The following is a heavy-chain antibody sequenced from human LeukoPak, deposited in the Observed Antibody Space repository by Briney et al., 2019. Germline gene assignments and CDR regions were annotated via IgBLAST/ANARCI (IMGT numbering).Heavy chain of an antibody. D-gene: IGHD2-21*01. CDR2: ISFDGTDK. CDR1: GFTVSSNY. V-gene: IGHV3-30-3*01. CDR3: ARETILDY. J-gene: IGHJ4*02. Sequence: GGSLRLSCAASGFTVSSNYMSWVRQAPGKGLEWVTTISFDGTDKYYADAVTGRFTISRDNSKDTLYLQLDSLRTEDTAVYYCARETILDYWGQGTLVTVSS.